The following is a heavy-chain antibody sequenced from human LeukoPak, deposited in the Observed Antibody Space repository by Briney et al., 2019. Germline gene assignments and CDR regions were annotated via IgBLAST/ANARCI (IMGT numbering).Heavy chain of an antibody. J-gene: IGHJ4*02. CDR3: ARDGGYSSSWYANDY. Sequence: PSETLSLTCTVSGGSISSYYWSWIRQPPGKGLEWIGYIYYSGSTNYNPSLKSRVTISVDTSKNQFSLKLSSVTAADTAVYYCARDGGYSSSWYANDYWGQGTLVTVSS. CDR2: IYYSGST. V-gene: IGHV4-59*01. D-gene: IGHD6-13*01. CDR1: GGSISSYY.